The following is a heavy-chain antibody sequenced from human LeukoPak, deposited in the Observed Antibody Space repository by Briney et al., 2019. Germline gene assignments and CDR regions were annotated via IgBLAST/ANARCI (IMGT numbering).Heavy chain of an antibody. CDR1: GFTFSSYA. V-gene: IGHV3-23*01. CDR2: ISDNGDDT. CDR3: AKGYYGNYVAVDY. D-gene: IGHD4-11*01. Sequence: PGGSLRLSCAASGFTFSSYAMIWARQAPGKGLDWVSSISDNGDDTYYADSVKGRFTISRDNSDNTLYLQMNSLRADDAAVYYCAKGYYGNYVAVDYWGQGTLVTVSS. J-gene: IGHJ4*02.